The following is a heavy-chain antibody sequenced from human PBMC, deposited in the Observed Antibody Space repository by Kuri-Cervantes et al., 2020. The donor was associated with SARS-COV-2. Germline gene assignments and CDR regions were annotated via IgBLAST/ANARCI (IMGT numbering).Heavy chain of an antibody. CDR2: IYWDDDK. Sequence: SGPTLVKPTQTLTLTCTFSGFSLSTSGVGVGWIRQPPGKALEWLALIYWDDDKRYGQSLKSRLTITKDTSKNQVVLTMTNMDPVDTATYYCANGYYDILTGYYTAFDIWGQGTMVTVSS. CDR1: GFSLSTSGVG. D-gene: IGHD3-9*01. J-gene: IGHJ3*02. V-gene: IGHV2-5*05. CDR3: ANGYYDILTGYYTAFDI.